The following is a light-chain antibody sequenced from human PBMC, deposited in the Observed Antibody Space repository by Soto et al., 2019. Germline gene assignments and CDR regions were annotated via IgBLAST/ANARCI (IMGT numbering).Light chain of an antibody. CDR2: GAS. V-gene: IGKV3-15*01. Sequence: ETVMTQSPATLAVSPGERVTLSCRASQSVGSNLAWYQQKSGQAPPLLIYGASTRATGIPARFSGSGSGTDFTLTISSLQSEDFAVYYCQHYNNWPPIALGQGTRLEMK. J-gene: IGKJ5*01. CDR3: QHYNNWPPIA. CDR1: QSVGSN.